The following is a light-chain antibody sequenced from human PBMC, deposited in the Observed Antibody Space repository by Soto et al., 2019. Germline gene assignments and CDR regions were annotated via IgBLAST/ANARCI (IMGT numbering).Light chain of an antibody. Sequence: EIVLTQSPATLSLSPGERATLSCRASQSVRSYVAWYQQKPGQAPRLLIYGASSRATGIPDRFSGSGSGTEFTLTISSLQSEDFAVYYCEQYGSSPRTFGQGTKVDI. CDR2: GAS. V-gene: IGKV3-20*01. CDR3: EQYGSSPRT. J-gene: IGKJ1*01. CDR1: QSVRSY.